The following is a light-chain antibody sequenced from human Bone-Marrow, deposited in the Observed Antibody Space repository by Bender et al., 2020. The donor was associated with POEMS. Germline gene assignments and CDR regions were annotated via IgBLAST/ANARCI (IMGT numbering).Light chain of an antibody. Sequence: QSVLTQPPSASGSPGQSVTISCTGTGSDVGGYDYVSWYQQHPGKAPKLLICEVTKRPSGVPDRFSVSKSGASASLAITGLHAEDEADYFCQSYDNSLNGAYVFGTGTKVTVL. CDR2: EVT. CDR1: GSDVGGYDY. V-gene: IGLV2-8*01. J-gene: IGLJ1*01. CDR3: QSYDNSLNGAYV.